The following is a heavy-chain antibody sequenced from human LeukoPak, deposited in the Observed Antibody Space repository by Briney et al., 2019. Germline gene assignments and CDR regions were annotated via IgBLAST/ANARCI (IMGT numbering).Heavy chain of an antibody. CDR3: TRHEPMGGWYAYGMDV. Sequence: GGSLRLSCAVAGFTFSGSAMHWVRQASGKGLEWVGRIRSKANSYATAYAASVKGRFTISRDDSKNTAYLQMNSLKTEDTAVYYCTRHEPMGGWYAYGMDVWGQGTTVTVSS. J-gene: IGHJ6*02. CDR2: IRSKANSYAT. V-gene: IGHV3-73*01. CDR1: GFTFSGSA. D-gene: IGHD6-19*01.